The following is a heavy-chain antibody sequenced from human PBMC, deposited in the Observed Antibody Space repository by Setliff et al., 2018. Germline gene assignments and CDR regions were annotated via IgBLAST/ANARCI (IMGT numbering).Heavy chain of an antibody. J-gene: IGHJ4*02. CDR1: GGSISNHY. CDR3: ARGIVAGTGAPGY. Sequence: SETLSLTCSVSGGSISNHYWSWIRQPPGKGLEWIGYIYDNGNTNYNPSLRSRVTIPVDTAKKQFSLKLSSVTAADTAVYYCARGIVAGTGAPGYWGQGTLVTVSS. V-gene: IGHV4-59*11. CDR2: IYDNGNT. D-gene: IGHD6-19*01.